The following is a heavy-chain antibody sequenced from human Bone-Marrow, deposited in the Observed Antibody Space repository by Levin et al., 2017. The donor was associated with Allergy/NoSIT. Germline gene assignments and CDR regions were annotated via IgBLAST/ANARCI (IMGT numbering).Heavy chain of an antibody. CDR3: TSDPCSVGHCYYFDP. D-gene: IGHD2-21*01. J-gene: IGHJ5*02. CDR1: GYPFNNYF. CDR2: IYPKNGAT. Sequence: ASVKVSCKASGYPFNNYFIHWVRQAPGQGLEWVGCIYPKNGATNYAPRLRGRVTLTTDTSVTTAYMKLSGLKSDDTGVYFCTSDPCSVGHCYYFDPWGQGTAVTTSS. V-gene: IGHV1-2*02.